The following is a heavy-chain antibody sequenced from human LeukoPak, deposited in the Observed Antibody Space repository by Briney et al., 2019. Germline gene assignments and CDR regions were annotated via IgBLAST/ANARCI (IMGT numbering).Heavy chain of an antibody. D-gene: IGHD3-3*01. CDR1: GYTFTSYD. Sequence: ASVKVSCKASGYTFTSYDINWVRQATGQGLEWMGWMNPNSGNTGYAQKFQGRVTMTRNTSISTAYMELSSLRSEDTAVYYCARGRYDFWSGYLYYYYGMDVWGQGTTVTVSS. J-gene: IGHJ6*02. CDR2: MNPNSGNT. V-gene: IGHV1-8*01. CDR3: ARGRYDFWSGYLYYYYGMDV.